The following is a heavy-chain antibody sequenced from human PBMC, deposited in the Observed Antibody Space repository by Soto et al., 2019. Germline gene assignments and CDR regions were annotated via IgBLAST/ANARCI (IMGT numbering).Heavy chain of an antibody. Sequence: SETLSLTCAVSGGSVNTAGYSWSWIRQPPGKGLEWIGYIYHSGSAYYNPSLKSRVTISLDRSNNHFSLKLISVTAADTAVYYCARVPIYYDSSGYYQYGTFDIWGQGKMVTVSS. D-gene: IGHD3-22*01. CDR2: IYHSGSA. CDR1: GGSVNTAGYS. CDR3: ARVPIYYDSSGYYQYGTFDI. V-gene: IGHV4-30-2*01. J-gene: IGHJ3*02.